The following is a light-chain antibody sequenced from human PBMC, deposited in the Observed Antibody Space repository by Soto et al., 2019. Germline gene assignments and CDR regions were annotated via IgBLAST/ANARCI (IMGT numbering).Light chain of an antibody. J-gene: IGLJ3*02. CDR2: SNN. V-gene: IGLV1-44*01. CDR3: AACDDSLNGWV. CDR1: SSKIGSNT. Sequence: QSVLTQPPSASGTPGQRVTISCSGSSSKIGSNTVNWYQQLPGTAPKLLIYSNNQRPSGVPDRFACSKSGTSASLAISGLQSEDEADYYCAACDDSLNGWVFGGGTKLTVL.